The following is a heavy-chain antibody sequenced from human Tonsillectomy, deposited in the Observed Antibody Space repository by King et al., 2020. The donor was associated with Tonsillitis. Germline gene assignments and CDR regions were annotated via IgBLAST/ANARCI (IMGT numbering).Heavy chain of an antibody. J-gene: IGHJ3*02. CDR3: ARAGQLVLDAFDI. CDR2: ITHSGST. CDR1: GGSFSGYY. V-gene: IGHV4-34*01. Sequence: VQLQQWGAGLLKPSETLSLTCAVYGGSFSGYYWSWIRQPPGKGLEWIGEITHSGSTNYNPSLKSRVTLSVDTSKNQFSLKLSSVTAADTAVYYCARAGQLVLDAFDIWGQGTMITVSS. D-gene: IGHD6-6*01.